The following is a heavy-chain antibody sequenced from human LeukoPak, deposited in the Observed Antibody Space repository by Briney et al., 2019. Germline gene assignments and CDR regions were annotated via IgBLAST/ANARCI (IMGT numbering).Heavy chain of an antibody. Sequence: GGSLRLSCAASGFTFSDYYMSWIRQAPGKGLEWVSDISSSGSTIYYADSVKGRFTISRDNTKNSLYLQMNSLGAEDTAVYYCARYRVVVVPTYFGPWGQGTLVTVSS. CDR1: GFTFSDYY. CDR3: ARYRVVVVPTYFGP. V-gene: IGHV3-11*01. D-gene: IGHD2-2*01. J-gene: IGHJ5*02. CDR2: ISSSGSTI.